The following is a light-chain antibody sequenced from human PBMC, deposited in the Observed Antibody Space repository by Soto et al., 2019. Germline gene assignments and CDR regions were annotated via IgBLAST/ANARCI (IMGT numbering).Light chain of an antibody. CDR3: KSYAGSNTYV. Sequence: QSALTQPASVSGSLGQSITISCTGTSSDVGAYNYVSWYQQQPGKAPKLMISEVSNRPSGVSNRFSGSKSGNTASLIISGLQAEDEADYFCKSYAGSNTYVFGSGTKVTVL. CDR2: EVS. J-gene: IGLJ1*01. CDR1: SSDVGAYNY. V-gene: IGLV2-14*01.